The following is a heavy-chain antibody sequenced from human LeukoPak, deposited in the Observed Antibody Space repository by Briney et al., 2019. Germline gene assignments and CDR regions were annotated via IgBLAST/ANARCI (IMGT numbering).Heavy chain of an antibody. CDR3: ARPTTPYHPHQGAFDI. D-gene: IGHD1/OR15-1a*01. V-gene: IGHV4-39*01. CDR2: IYYSGST. Sequence: TPSETLSLTCTVSGGSISSSSYYWGWIRQPPGKGLEWIGSIYYSGSTYYNPSLKSRVTISVDTSKNQFSLKLSSVTAADTAVYYCARPTTPYHPHQGAFDIWGQGTMVTVSS. J-gene: IGHJ3*02. CDR1: GGSISSSSYY.